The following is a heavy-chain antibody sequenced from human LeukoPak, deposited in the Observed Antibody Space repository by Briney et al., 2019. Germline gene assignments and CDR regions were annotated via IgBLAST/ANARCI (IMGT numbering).Heavy chain of an antibody. CDR1: GFTFSSYG. Sequence: GGSLRLSCAASGFTFSSYGMHWVRQAPGKGLEWVAVIWYDGSNKYYADSVKGRFTISRDNSKNTLYLQMNSLRAEDTAVYYCAREVYRSAWYYFDYWGQGTLVTVSS. D-gene: IGHD6-19*01. V-gene: IGHV3-33*01. J-gene: IGHJ4*02. CDR3: AREVYRSAWYYFDY. CDR2: IWYDGSNK.